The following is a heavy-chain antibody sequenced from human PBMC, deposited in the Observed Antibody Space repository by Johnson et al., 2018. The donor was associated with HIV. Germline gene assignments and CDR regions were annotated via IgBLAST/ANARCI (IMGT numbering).Heavy chain of an antibody. CDR3: ARDLRVGAIDAFDV. CDR1: GFTFSSYG. CDR2: IWYDGSNK. Sequence: QVQLVESGGGVVQPGRSLRLSCAASGFTFSSYGMHWVRQAPGKGLEWVAVIWYDGSNKYYVDSVKGRFTISRDNAKNSLYLQMNSLRAEDTAMYYCARDLRVGAIDAFDVWGQGTMVTVSS. J-gene: IGHJ3*01. V-gene: IGHV3-33*01. D-gene: IGHD1-26*01.